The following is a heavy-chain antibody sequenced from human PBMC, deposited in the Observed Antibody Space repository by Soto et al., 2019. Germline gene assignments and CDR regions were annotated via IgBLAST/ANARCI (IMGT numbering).Heavy chain of an antibody. J-gene: IGHJ6*02. CDR3: ARAGYASSWSTDFYYAMDV. V-gene: IGHV3-30*03. D-gene: IGHD6-19*01. CDR1: GFTFSNYG. Sequence: VQLVESGGDVVQPGRSLRLSCAASGFTFSNYGVHWVRQAPGKGLEWVAVISYDGSDKYQADSVKGRFTISRDNSKNTLFLQMNDLRPEDTAVYYCARAGYASSWSTDFYYAMDVWGQGTRVTVSS. CDR2: ISYDGSDK.